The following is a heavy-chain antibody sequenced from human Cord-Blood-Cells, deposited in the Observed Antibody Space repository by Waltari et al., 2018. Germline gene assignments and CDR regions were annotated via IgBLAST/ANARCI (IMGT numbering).Heavy chain of an antibody. CDR2: IYYRGST. J-gene: IGHJ4*02. CDR3: ARGGGDNGCSSTSCFPFDY. CDR1: GGSISSSSYY. Sequence: QLQLQESGPGLVKPSETLSLTCTVSGGSISSSSYYWGWIRQPPGKGLEWIGSIYYRGSTYYNPALKSRVTISVDTSKNQFSLKLSSVTAADTAVYYCARGGGDNGCSSTSCFPFDYWGQGTLVTVSS. D-gene: IGHD2-2*01. V-gene: IGHV4-39*01.